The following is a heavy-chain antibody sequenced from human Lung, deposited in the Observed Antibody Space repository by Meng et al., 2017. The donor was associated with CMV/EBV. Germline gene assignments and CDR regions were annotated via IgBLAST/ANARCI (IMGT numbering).Heavy chain of an antibody. CDR1: PGFTLSGYS. CDR2: ISYDGSTE. Sequence: SCVASPGFTLSGYSMHWVRQAPGKGLEWVALISYDGSTEYYADSVRGQFSISRDNSKKTLYVHMNSLRPEDTGIYYCARDVTTLGYSGMDVWGQGTTVTVSS. D-gene: IGHD4-23*01. CDR3: ARDVTTLGYSGMDV. J-gene: IGHJ6*02. V-gene: IGHV3-30*04.